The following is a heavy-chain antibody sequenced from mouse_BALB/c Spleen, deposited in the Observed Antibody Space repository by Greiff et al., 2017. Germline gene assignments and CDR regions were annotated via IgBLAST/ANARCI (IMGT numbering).Heavy chain of an antibody. V-gene: IGHV1-9*01. J-gene: IGHJ3*01. CDR1: GYTFSSYW. D-gene: IGHD2-10*02. CDR3: ARGRYGNYAWFAY. Sequence: VQLQQSGAELMKPGASVKISCKATGYTFSSYWIEWVKQRPGHGLEWIGEILPGSGSTNYNEKFKGKATFTADTSSNTAYMQLSSLTSEDSAVYYCARGRYGNYAWFAYWGQGTLVTVSA. CDR2: ILPGSGST.